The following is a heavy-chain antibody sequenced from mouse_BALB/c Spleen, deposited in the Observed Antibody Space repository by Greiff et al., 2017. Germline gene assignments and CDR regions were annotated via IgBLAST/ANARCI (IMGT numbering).Heavy chain of an antibody. Sequence: EVMLVESGGGLVKPGGSLKLSCAASGFTFSSYAMSWVRQSPEKRLEWVAEISSGGSYTYYPDTVTGRFTISRDNAKNTLYLEMSSLRSEDTAMYYCARDGNGSYAMDYWGQGTSVTVSS. D-gene: IGHD1-2*01. J-gene: IGHJ4*01. CDR1: GFTFSSYA. V-gene: IGHV5-9-4*01. CDR2: ISSGGSYT. CDR3: ARDGNGSYAMDY.